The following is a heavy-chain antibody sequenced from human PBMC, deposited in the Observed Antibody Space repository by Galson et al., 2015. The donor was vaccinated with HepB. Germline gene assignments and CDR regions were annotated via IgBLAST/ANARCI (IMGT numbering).Heavy chain of an antibody. CDR3: ARDGLGYCSGGSCYRTAEYYYGMDV. D-gene: IGHD2-15*01. Sequence: SVKVSCKASGGTFSSYAISWVRQAPGQGLEWMGRIIPILGIANYAQEFQGRVTITADKSTSTAYMELSSLRSEDTAVYYCARDGLGYCSGGSCYRTAEYYYGMDVWGQGTTVTVSS. V-gene: IGHV1-69*04. J-gene: IGHJ6*02. CDR1: GGTFSSYA. CDR2: IIPILGIA.